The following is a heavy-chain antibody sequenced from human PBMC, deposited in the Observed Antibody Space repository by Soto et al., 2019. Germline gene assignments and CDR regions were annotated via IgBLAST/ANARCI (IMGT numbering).Heavy chain of an antibody. Sequence: PGESLKISCQGSGYSFTNYWGAWVRQMPGEDLEWMGIIFPGDSHTRYSPSFQGQVTISVDKSISTAYLQWSSLQASDTAMYYCARLVRYCSSSTCQGSNWLDPWGQGTLVTVSS. J-gene: IGHJ5*02. CDR1: GYSFTNYW. D-gene: IGHD2-2*01. CDR2: IFPGDSHT. CDR3: ARLVRYCSSSTCQGSNWLDP. V-gene: IGHV5-51*01.